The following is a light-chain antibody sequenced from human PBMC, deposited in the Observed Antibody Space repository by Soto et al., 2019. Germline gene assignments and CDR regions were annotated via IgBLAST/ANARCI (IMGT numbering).Light chain of an antibody. CDR3: QQRSDWPST. Sequence: EIVLTQSPATLSLSPGERATLSCGASQSVSSYLAWYQQKPAQAPRLLIYDASNRATGIPARFSGSGSGTDFTLTISSLEPDDFAVYYCQQRSDWPSTFGGGTKVQIK. J-gene: IGKJ4*01. CDR2: DAS. V-gene: IGKV3-11*01. CDR1: QSVSSY.